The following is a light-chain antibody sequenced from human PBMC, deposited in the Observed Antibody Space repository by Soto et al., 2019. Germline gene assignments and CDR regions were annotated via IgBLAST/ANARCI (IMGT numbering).Light chain of an antibody. CDR3: RSYTSSRTHVV. CDR1: SSDVGGYNY. CDR2: DVS. V-gene: IGLV2-14*01. J-gene: IGLJ2*01. Sequence: QSALTQPASVSGSPGQSITISCTGTSSDVGGYNYVSWYQQHPGKAPKLMMYDVSNRPSGVSDRFSGSKSGNTASLTISGLQAEDEADYYCRSYTSSRTHVVFGGGTKLTVL.